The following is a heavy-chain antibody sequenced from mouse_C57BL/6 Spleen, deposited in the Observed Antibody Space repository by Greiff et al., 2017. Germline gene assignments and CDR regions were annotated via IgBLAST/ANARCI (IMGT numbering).Heavy chain of an antibody. J-gene: IGHJ2*01. CDR2: IDPSDSYT. Sequence: VKLQQPGAELVMPGASVKLSCKASGYTFTSYWMHWVKQRPGQGLEWIGEIDPSDSYTNYTKKFKGKSTITVDKSSSTAYMQLSSLTSEDAAVYYCAKRRGNSYFDYWGQGTTLTVSS. V-gene: IGHV1-69*01. CDR3: AKRRGNSYFDY. CDR1: GYTFTSYW.